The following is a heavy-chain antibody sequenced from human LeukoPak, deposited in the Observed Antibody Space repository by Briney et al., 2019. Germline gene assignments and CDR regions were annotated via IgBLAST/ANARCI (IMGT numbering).Heavy chain of an antibody. J-gene: IGHJ4*02. CDR3: ARSFLRFGESLYEY. V-gene: IGHV4-59*08. CDR1: GGSISSYY. Sequence: SETLSLTCTVSGGSISSYYWSWIRQPPGKGLEWIGYIYYSGSTNYNPSLKSRVTISVDTSKNQFSLKLSSVTAADTAVYYCARSFLRFGESLYEYWGQGTLVTVSS. D-gene: IGHD3-10*01. CDR2: IYYSGST.